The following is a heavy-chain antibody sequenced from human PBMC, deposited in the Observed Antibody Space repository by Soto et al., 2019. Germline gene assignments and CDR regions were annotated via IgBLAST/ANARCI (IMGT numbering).Heavy chain of an antibody. CDR1: GYTFTSYA. Sequence: ASVKVSCKASGYTFTSYAFHWVRQARGQRLEWIGWITVGSGDTNYAQRFQGRVTLTRDMSTTTTYMELSRLASEDTAIYYCAADATAWHQTLPSDDWGQVTLVTVFS. D-gene: IGHD3-16*01. CDR3: AADATAWHQTLPSDD. J-gene: IGHJ4*02. V-gene: IGHV1-58*01. CDR2: ITVGSGDT.